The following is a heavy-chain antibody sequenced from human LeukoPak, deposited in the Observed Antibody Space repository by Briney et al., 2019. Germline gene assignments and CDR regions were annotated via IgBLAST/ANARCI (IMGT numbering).Heavy chain of an antibody. J-gene: IGHJ5*02. CDR3: ARYGVMWGANIVVVVAATRHRSSYNWFDP. CDR2: INHSGST. V-gene: IGHV4-34*01. D-gene: IGHD2-15*01. Sequence: KPSETLSLTCAVYGGSFSGYYWSWIRQPPGKGLEWIGEINHSGSTNYNPSLKSRVTISVDTSKNQFSLKLSSVTAADTAVYYCARYGVMWGANIVVVVAATRHRSSYNWFDPWGQGTLVTVSS. CDR1: GGSFSGYY.